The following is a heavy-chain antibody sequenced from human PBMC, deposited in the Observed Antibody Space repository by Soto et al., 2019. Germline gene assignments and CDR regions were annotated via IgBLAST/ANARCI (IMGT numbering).Heavy chain of an antibody. CDR2: ISWNSGSI. Sequence: GGSLRLSCAASGFTFDDYAMHWVRQAPGKGLEWVSGISWNSGSIGYADSVKGRFTISRDNAKNSLYLQMNSLRAEDTALYYCAKALTGDRGRYYFDYWGQGTLVTVSS. CDR3: AKALTGDRGRYYFDY. CDR1: GFTFDDYA. J-gene: IGHJ4*02. D-gene: IGHD7-27*01. V-gene: IGHV3-9*01.